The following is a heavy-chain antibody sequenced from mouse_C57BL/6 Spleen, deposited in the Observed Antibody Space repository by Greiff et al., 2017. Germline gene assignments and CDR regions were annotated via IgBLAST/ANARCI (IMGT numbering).Heavy chain of an antibody. Sequence: VQLQQSGAELAKPGASVKLSCKASGYTFTSYWMHWVKQRPGQGLEWIGYINPSSGYTNYNQKFKGKSTLTVDKSSSTAYMQLSSLTSEDSAVYYCARTRDYYGSKGYFDVWGTGTTVTVSS. D-gene: IGHD1-1*01. J-gene: IGHJ1*03. CDR1: GYTFTSYW. CDR2: INPSSGYT. V-gene: IGHV1-7*01. CDR3: ARTRDYYGSKGYFDV.